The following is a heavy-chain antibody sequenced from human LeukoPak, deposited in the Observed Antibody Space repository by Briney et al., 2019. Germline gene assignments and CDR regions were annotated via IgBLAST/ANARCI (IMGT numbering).Heavy chain of an antibody. D-gene: IGHD1-26*01. J-gene: IGHJ2*01. CDR3: ARARGAIWYFDL. CDR2: INDSGST. CDR1: GGSFSGYY. V-gene: IGHV4-34*01. Sequence: KTSETLSLTCAVYGGSFSGYYCSWIRQPPGKGLEWIGEINDSGSTNYNPSLKSRVTISVDTSKNQFSLKVNSVTAADTAVYHCARARGAIWYFDLWGRGTLVTVSS.